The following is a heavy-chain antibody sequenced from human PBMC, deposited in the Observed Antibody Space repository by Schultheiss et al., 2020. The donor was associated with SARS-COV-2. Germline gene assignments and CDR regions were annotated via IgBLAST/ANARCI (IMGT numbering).Heavy chain of an antibody. CDR1: GFTFSSYD. V-gene: IGHV3-21*01. J-gene: IGHJ4*02. Sequence: GGSLRLSCAASGFTFSSYDMHWVRQATGKGLEWVSSISSSSSYIYYADSVKGRFTISRDNSKNTLYLQMNSLRVEDTAVYYCAREGIAAAGPDYWGQGTLVTVSS. D-gene: IGHD6-13*01. CDR3: AREGIAAAGPDY. CDR2: ISSSSSYI.